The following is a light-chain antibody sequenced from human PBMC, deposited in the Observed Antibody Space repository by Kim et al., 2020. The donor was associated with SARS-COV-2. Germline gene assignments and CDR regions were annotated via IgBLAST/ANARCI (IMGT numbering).Light chain of an antibody. V-gene: IGKV1-5*01. Sequence: DIQLTQSPATLSASVGDRVTITCRASQSVEVSLAWYQQKPGEAPTLLIYPAATLQSGVPPRFRGSGSGTEFTLTISSLQPEDFATYYCQQYTNFVLTFGGGTRVEI. CDR1: QSVEVS. CDR2: PAA. CDR3: QQYTNFVLT. J-gene: IGKJ4*01.